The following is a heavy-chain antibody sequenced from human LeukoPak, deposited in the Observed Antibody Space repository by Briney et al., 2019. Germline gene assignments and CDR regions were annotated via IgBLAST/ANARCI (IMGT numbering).Heavy chain of an antibody. CDR2: IIPILGIA. J-gene: IGHJ5*02. CDR1: GGTFSSYT. Sequence: SVKVSCKASGGTFSSYTISWVRQAPGQGLEWMGRIIPILGIANYAQKFQGRVTITADKSTSTAYMELSSLRSEDTAVYYCARGVRCSGGSCYSRAGNWSDPWSQGTLVTVSS. V-gene: IGHV1-69*02. CDR3: ARGVRCSGGSCYSRAGNWSDP. D-gene: IGHD2-15*01.